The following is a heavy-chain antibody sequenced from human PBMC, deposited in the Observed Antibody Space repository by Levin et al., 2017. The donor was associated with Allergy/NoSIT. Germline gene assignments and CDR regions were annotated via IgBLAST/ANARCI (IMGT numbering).Heavy chain of an antibody. V-gene: IGHV5-51*01. CDR1: GYNFNSYW. CDR3: ATYGSGSYFDYYFDH. CDR2: MYPGDSEP. J-gene: IGHJ4*02. Sequence: GGSLRLSCEGSGYNFNSYWIGWVRQKPGKGLEWVAFMYPGDSEPKYSPSFQGRFTISADKSTRTPYMQWSSLKAADTAMYYCATYGSGSYFDYYFDHWGQGTLVAVTS. D-gene: IGHD3-10*01.